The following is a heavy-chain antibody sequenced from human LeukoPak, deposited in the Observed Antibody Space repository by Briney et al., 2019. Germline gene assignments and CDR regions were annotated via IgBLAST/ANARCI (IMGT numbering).Heavy chain of an antibody. CDR1: GFTFDDYA. D-gene: IGHD2-2*01. J-gene: IGHJ3*02. V-gene: IGHV3-9*01. CDR3: AKDTSQVTLDAFDI. CDR2: ISWNSGSI. Sequence: GGSLRLSCAASGFTFDDYAMHWVRQAPGKGLEWVSGISWNSGSIGYADSVKGRFTISRDNAKNSLYLQMNSLRAEDTALYYCAKDTSQVTLDAFDIWGQGTMVTVPS.